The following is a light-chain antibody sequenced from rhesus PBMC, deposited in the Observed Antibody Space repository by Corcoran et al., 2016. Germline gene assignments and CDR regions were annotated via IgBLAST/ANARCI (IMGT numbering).Light chain of an antibody. CDR1: SSDIGGYNY. CDR3: SSYAGSNTFL. V-gene: IGLV2-23*01. J-gene: IGLJ2*01. CDR2: DVS. Sequence: QAALTQPPSVSGSPGQSVTISCTGTSSDIGGYNYVSWYQQHPGKAPKLMIYDVSKRPSGVSDRFSGSKSGNTASLTISGLQADDEADYYCSSYAGSNTFLFGGGTRLTVL.